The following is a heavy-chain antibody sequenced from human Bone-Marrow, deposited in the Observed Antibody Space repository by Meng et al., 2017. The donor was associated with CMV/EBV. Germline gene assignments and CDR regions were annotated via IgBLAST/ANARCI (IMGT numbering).Heavy chain of an antibody. CDR3: ARDFTAGYDFWSGQLNWFDP. J-gene: IGHJ5*02. D-gene: IGHD3-3*01. V-gene: IGHV1-69*05. CDR1: GGTFSSYA. CDR2: IIPIFGTA. Sequence: SVKVSCKASGGTFSSYAISWVRQAPGQGLEWMGGIIPIFGTANYAQKFQGRVTITTDESTSTAYMELSSLRSEDTAVYYCARDFTAGYDFWSGQLNWFDPWGQGNRVNGAS.